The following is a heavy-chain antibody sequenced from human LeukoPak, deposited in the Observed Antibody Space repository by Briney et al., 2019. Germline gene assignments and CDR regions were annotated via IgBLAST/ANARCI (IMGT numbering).Heavy chain of an antibody. CDR2: ISHGGST. D-gene: IGHD5-18*01. V-gene: IGHV4-34*01. J-gene: IGHJ6*03. Sequence: SETLSLTCAVYGGSFSSYYWSWIRQPPGKGLEWIGEISHGGSTNYNPSLKSRVTISVDTSKNQFSLKLSSVTAADTAVYYCARSGYRYGVRYYYYMDVWGKGTTVTVSS. CDR1: GGSFSSYY. CDR3: ARSGYRYGVRYYYYMDV.